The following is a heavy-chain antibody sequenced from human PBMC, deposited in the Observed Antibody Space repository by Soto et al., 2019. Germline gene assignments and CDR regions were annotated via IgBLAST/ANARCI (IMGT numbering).Heavy chain of an antibody. Sequence: QVQLVESGGGVVQPGRSLRLSCAASGFTFSSYGMHWVRQAPGKGLEWVAVISYDGSNKYYADSVKGRFTISRDNSKNTLYLQMNSLRAEDTAVYYCAKDLGYSYGLGGYYYYGMDAWGQGTTVTVSS. V-gene: IGHV3-30*18. CDR1: GFTFSSYG. CDR2: ISYDGSNK. J-gene: IGHJ6*02. D-gene: IGHD5-18*01. CDR3: AKDLGYSYGLGGYYYYGMDA.